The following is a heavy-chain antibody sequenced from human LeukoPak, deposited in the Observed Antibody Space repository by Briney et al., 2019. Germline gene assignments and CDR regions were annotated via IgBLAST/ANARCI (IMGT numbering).Heavy chain of an antibody. V-gene: IGHV3-21*01. CDR3: AKGKDSVAGATNDY. CDR1: GFTFSSYS. Sequence: GGSLRLSCAVSGFTFSSYSMGWVRQAPGKGLEWVSSISSSGTYKYYADSVKGRFTISRDNAKNSLYLQMNSLRAEDTAVYYCAKGKDSVAGATNDYWSQGTLVTVSS. J-gene: IGHJ4*02. D-gene: IGHD6-19*01. CDR2: ISSSGTYK.